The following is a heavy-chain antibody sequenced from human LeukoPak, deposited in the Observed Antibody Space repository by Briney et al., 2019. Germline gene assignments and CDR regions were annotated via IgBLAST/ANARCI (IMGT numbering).Heavy chain of an antibody. CDR1: GGSFSGYY. V-gene: IGHV4-34*01. D-gene: IGHD3-16*01. J-gene: IGHJ1*01. CDR3: ARRPQGGRRGYFQH. Sequence: SETLSLTCAVYGGSFSGYYWSWIRQPPGKGLEWIGEINHSGSTNYNPSLKSRVTISVDTSKNQFSLKLSSVTAADTAVYYCARRPQGGRRGYFQHWGQGTLVTVSS. CDR2: INHSGST.